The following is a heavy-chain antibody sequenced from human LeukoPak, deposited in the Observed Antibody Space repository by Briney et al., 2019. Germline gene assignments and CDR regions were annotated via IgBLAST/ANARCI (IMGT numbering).Heavy chain of an antibody. Sequence: SETLSLTCTVSGGSISSYYWSWIRQPPAKGQEWIGYICYSGSTNYNPSLKSRVTISVDTSKNQFSLKLSSVTAADTAVYYCASTYDFWSGQNWFDPWGQGTLVTVSS. CDR3: ASTYDFWSGQNWFDP. CDR2: ICYSGST. D-gene: IGHD3-3*01. CDR1: GGSISSYY. J-gene: IGHJ5*02. V-gene: IGHV4-59*01.